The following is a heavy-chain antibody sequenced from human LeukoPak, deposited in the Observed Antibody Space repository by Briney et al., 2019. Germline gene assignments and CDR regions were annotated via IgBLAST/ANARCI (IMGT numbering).Heavy chain of an antibody. CDR1: GFTVSSNY. CDR3: ARVAPRHNYGAIDY. Sequence: GSLRLYCAASGFTVSSNYMSWVRQAPGKGLEWVSVIYSGGSTYYADSVKGRFTISRDNSKNTLYLQMNSLRAEDTAVYYCARVAPRHNYGAIDYWGQGTLVTVSS. D-gene: IGHD4/OR15-4a*01. V-gene: IGHV3-53*01. J-gene: IGHJ4*02. CDR2: IYSGGST.